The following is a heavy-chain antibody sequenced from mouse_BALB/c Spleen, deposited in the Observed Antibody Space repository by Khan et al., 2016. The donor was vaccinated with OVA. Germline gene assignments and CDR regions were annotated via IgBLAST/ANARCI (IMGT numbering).Heavy chain of an antibody. CDR3: ARRAYYYDSEGFAY. CDR2: ISTGGHYT. Sequence: EVELVESGGDLVAPGGSLKLSCAASGFTFSTYGMSWVRQTPDKRLEWVATISTGGHYTYYPDSVRGRFTISRDNANNTLYLQKSILKSEDNAVFYCARRAYYYDSEGFAYWGQGTLVTVSA. CDR1: GFTFSTYG. V-gene: IGHV5-6*01. J-gene: IGHJ3*01. D-gene: IGHD1-1*02.